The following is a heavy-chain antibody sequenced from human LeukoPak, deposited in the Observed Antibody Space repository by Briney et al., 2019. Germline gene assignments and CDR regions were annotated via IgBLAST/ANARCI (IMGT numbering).Heavy chain of an antibody. D-gene: IGHD3-22*01. CDR2: ISYDGSNK. CDR3: ARDLYDSSGYFDY. Sequence: GRSLRLSCAASGFTFSSYAMHWVRQAPGKGLEWVAVISYDGSNKYYADSVKGRFTISRDNSKNTLYLQMNSLRAEDTAVYYCARDLYDSSGYFDYWGQGTLVTVSS. J-gene: IGHJ4*02. V-gene: IGHV3-30-3*01. CDR1: GFTFSSYA.